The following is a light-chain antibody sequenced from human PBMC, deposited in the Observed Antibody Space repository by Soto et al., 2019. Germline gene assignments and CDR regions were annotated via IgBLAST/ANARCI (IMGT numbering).Light chain of an antibody. V-gene: IGKV1-9*01. CDR1: QGISSF. Sequence: IQLTQSPSSLSASVGDRVTITCRASQGISSFLSWYQQKPGKVPKLLIYGASTLQSGVPSRFRGSGSGTDFTLISGSLQPEDFAPDYLQQLNSFPLPFGSGTKVDIK. CDR3: QQLNSFPLP. CDR2: GAS. J-gene: IGKJ3*01.